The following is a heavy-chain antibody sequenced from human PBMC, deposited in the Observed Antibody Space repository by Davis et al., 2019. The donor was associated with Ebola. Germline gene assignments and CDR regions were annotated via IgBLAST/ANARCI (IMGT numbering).Heavy chain of an antibody. J-gene: IGHJ4*02. CDR2: ISYDGSNK. CDR1: GFTFSSYS. V-gene: IGHV3-30*03. D-gene: IGHD6-13*01. Sequence: GESLKISCAASGFTFSSYSMNWVRQAPGKGPEWVAVISYDGSNKYYADSVKGRFTISRDNSKNTLYLQMNSLRVEDTAVYYCATRGSSREFDYWGQGTLVSDS. CDR3: ATRGSSREFDY.